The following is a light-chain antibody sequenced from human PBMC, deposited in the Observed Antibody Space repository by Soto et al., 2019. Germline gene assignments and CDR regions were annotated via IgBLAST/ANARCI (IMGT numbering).Light chain of an antibody. CDR2: GNS. CDR1: SSNIGAGYD. Sequence: QPVLTQPPSVSGAPGQRVTISCTGSSSNIGAGYDVHWYQQLPGTAPKLLIYGNSNRPSGFPDRFSGSKSGTSASLAITGVQAEDEADYYCQSYDSSLSGSVFGGGTKLTVL. V-gene: IGLV1-40*01. J-gene: IGLJ2*01. CDR3: QSYDSSLSGSV.